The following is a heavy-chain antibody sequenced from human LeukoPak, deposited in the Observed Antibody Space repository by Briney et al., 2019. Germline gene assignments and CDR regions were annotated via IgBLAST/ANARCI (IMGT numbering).Heavy chain of an antibody. CDR3: ARGVGRPGGTAGY. J-gene: IGHJ4*02. D-gene: IGHD1-1*01. CDR2: INHSGST. V-gene: IGHV4-34*01. CDR1: GGSFSGYY. Sequence: SETLSLTCAVYGGSFSGYYWSWIRQPPGKGLEWIGEINHSGSTNYNPSLKSRVTISVDTSKNQFSLKLSSVTAADTAVYYCARGVGRPGGTAGYWGQGTLGTVSS.